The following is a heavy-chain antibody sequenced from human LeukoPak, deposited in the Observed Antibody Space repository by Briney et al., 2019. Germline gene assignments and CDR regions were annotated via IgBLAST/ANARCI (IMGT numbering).Heavy chain of an antibody. Sequence: PGGSLRLSCVASGFTFSSNWMHWVRHAPGKGLVWVSRINSDGSSTSYADSVKGRFTISRDNAKNTLYLQMNSLRAEDTAVYFCASPGATSKFDYWGQGTQVTVSS. CDR3: ASPGATSKFDY. CDR2: INSDGSST. V-gene: IGHV3-74*01. J-gene: IGHJ4*02. D-gene: IGHD1-26*01. CDR1: GFTFSSNW.